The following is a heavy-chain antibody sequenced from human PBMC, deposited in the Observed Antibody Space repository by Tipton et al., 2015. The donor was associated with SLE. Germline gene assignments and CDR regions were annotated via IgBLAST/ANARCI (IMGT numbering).Heavy chain of an antibody. D-gene: IGHD6-19*01. Sequence: TLSLTCTVSGASISTYFWTWIRQPAGKGLEWIGYIYYSGSTNYNPSLKSRVTISVDTSKNQFSLKLSSVTAADTAVYYCARGAGQWLYWYFDLWGRGTLVTVPS. CDR1: GASISTYF. J-gene: IGHJ2*01. CDR3: ARGAGQWLYWYFDL. CDR2: IYYSGST. V-gene: IGHV4-59*01.